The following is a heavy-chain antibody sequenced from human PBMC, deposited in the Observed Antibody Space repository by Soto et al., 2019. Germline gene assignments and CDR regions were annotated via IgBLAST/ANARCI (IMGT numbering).Heavy chain of an antibody. Sequence: GESLKISCKGSGYSFTSYWIGWVRQMPGNGLEWMGIIYPGDSDTRYSPSFEGRITIAADESINTAYLQWNSLTASDSAMYYCARPNFGALTRFQYWGQGTLVTVSS. D-gene: IGHD3-16*01. CDR2: IYPGDSDT. CDR1: GYSFTSYW. J-gene: IGHJ4*02. CDR3: ARPNFGALTRFQY. V-gene: IGHV5-51*01.